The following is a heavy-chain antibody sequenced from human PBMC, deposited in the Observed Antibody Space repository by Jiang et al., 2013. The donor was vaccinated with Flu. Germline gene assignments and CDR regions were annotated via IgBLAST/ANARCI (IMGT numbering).Heavy chain of an antibody. Sequence: EVKKPGVLGEGLPAKASGGTFSSYAISWVRQAPGQGLEWMGGIIPIFGTANYAQKFQGRVTITADESTSTAYMELSSLRSEDTAVYYCARGVVVPAAISHYYYGMDVWGQGTTVTVSS. V-gene: IGHV1-69*01. CDR2: IIPIFGTA. J-gene: IGHJ6*02. CDR1: GGTFSSYA. CDR3: ARGVVVPAAISHYYYGMDV. D-gene: IGHD2-2*01.